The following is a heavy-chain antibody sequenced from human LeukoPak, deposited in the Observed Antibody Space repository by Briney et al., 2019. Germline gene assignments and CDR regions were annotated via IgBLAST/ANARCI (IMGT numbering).Heavy chain of an antibody. D-gene: IGHD5-24*01. CDR2: IHYDGSEK. CDR1: GFSLINCD. V-gene: IGHV3-30*02. CDR3: ARNRVGFYYADAFDM. J-gene: IGHJ3*02. Sequence: PGGSLRLSCAPSGFSLINCDMHWARQTPGKGLEWVAFIHYDGSEKYYADSLKGRFTISRDNSKNTLYLQMNSLRGEDTAVYYCARNRVGFYYADAFDMWGQGTMVTVSS.